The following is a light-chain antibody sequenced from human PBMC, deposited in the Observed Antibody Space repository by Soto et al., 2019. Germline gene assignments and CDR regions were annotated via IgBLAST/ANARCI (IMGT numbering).Light chain of an antibody. J-gene: IGKJ1*01. V-gene: IGKV3-15*01. CDR3: QQYNNWPPWT. Sequence: IVVTQSPGTLSLSQGERATLSCRASQRISRNLAWYQQKPGQAPRLLIYDTSTRATAIPARFSGSGSETEFTLTISSLQSEDSAVYYCQQYNNWPPWTFGQGTKVAIK. CDR2: DTS. CDR1: QRISRN.